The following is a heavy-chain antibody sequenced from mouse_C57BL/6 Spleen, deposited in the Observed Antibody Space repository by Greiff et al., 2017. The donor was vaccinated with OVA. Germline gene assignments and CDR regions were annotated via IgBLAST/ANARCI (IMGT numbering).Heavy chain of an antibody. CDR2: IDPETGGT. CDR3: TRRVGTSFAY. CDR1: GYTFTDYE. J-gene: IGHJ3*01. Sequence: QVQLKQSGAELVRPGASVTLSCKASGYTFTDYEMHWVKQTPVHGLEWIGAIDPETGGTAYNQKFKGKAILTADKSSSTAYMELRSLTSEDSAVYYCTRRVGTSFAYWGQGTLVTVSA. V-gene: IGHV1-15*01.